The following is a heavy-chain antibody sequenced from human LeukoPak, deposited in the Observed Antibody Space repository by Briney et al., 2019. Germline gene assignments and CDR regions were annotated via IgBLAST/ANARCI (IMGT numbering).Heavy chain of an antibody. J-gene: IGHJ4*02. V-gene: IGHV3-23*01. CDR2: IGSSGVTT. CDR1: GFSFSNYA. D-gene: IGHD6-19*01. CDR3: AISGIAVAGSRSEN. Sequence: GGSLRLSCAASGFSFSNYAMSWVRQAPGKGLEWVSGIGSSGVTTNLADSVKGRFTISRDNSKKTLYLQMNSLRVEDTAIYYCAISGIAVAGSRSENWGQGTLVTVSP.